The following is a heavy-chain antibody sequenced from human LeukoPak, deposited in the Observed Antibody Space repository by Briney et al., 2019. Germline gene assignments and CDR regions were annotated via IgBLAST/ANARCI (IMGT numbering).Heavy chain of an antibody. CDR1: GGSISSYY. CDR3: ARTPYCSSTSCYDWFDP. J-gene: IGHJ5*02. D-gene: IGHD2-2*01. CDR2: IYYSGST. V-gene: IGHV4-59*12. Sequence: PSETLSLTCTVSGGSISSYYWSWIRQPPGKGLEWIGYIYYSGSTNYNPSLKSRVTISVDTSKNQFSLKLSSVTAADTAVYYCARTPYCSSTSCYDWFDPWGQGTLVTVSS.